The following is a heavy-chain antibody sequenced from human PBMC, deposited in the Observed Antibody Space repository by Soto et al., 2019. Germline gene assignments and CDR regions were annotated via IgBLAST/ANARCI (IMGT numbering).Heavy chain of an antibody. Sequence: EVQLVESGGGLVQPGGSLRLSCAASGLTFSSFWMHWVRQAPGEGLVWVSRISGDGRSISYADSVRGRFTISRDNAKNTLYLQMNSLSAEDTAVYYCARGTIGGSRYYGMDVWGQGTTVTVSS. D-gene: IGHD1-26*01. CDR2: ISGDGRSI. V-gene: IGHV3-74*01. CDR1: GLTFSSFW. CDR3: ARGTIGGSRYYGMDV. J-gene: IGHJ6*02.